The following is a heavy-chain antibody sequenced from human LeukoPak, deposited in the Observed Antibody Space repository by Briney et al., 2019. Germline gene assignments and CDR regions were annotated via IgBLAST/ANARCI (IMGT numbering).Heavy chain of an antibody. CDR1: GFTFSSYP. CDR3: ARESGWGLPLAFDF. D-gene: IGHD3-10*01. V-gene: IGHV3-30-3*01. J-gene: IGHJ3*01. CDR2: ISYDGSKI. Sequence: GGSLRLSCAASGFTFSSYPLHWVRQAPGRGLEWVTLISYDGSKIYYADSVKGRFTISRDNSKNTLYLQMNSLRAEDTAVYYCARESGWGLPLAFDFWGQGTMITVSS.